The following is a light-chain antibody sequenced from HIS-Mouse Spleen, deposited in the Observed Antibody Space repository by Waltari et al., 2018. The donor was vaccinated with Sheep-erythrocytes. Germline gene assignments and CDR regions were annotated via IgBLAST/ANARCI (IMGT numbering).Light chain of an antibody. V-gene: IGLV2-11*01. CDR1: ISDVGGSNY. CDR2: DVS. J-gene: IGLJ1*01. CDR3: CSYAGSYNHV. Sequence: QSALTQPRSVSGSPGQSVTISCTATISDVGGSNYFPWYQQHPGKAPKLMIYDVSKRPSGVPDRFSGSKSGNTASLTISGLQAEDEADYYCCSYAGSYNHVFATGTKVTVL.